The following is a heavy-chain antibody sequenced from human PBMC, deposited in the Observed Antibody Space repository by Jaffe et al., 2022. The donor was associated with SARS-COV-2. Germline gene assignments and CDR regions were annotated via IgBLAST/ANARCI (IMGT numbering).Heavy chain of an antibody. Sequence: QVQLQESGPGLVKPSETLSLTCTVSGDPISYYVWNWLRQPPGKGLEWLAHVSYLGHTNYNPSLKGRASISLDMSKNHFSLNLTSMSAADTAIYYCARDGGVVGSTTWFDSWGQGTLVTVSS. CDR1: GDPISYYV. D-gene: IGHD1-26*01. CDR2: VSYLGHT. J-gene: IGHJ5*01. V-gene: IGHV4-59*01. CDR3: ARDGGVVGSTTWFDS.